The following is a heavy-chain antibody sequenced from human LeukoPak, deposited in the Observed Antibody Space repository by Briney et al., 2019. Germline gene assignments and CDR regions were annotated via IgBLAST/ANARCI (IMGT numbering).Heavy chain of an antibody. CDR2: ISSSSSYI. D-gene: IGHD3-22*01. J-gene: IGHJ4*02. Sequence: GGSLRLSCAASGFTFISHSMNGVRHAPGKGLEWVSSISSSSSYIYYADSVKGRFSISRDNAKNSLYQQMNSLRAEDTAVYYCARVRGSSGYYSEYYFDYWGQGTLVTVSS. CDR3: ARVRGSSGYYSEYYFDY. V-gene: IGHV3-21*01. CDR1: GFTFISHS.